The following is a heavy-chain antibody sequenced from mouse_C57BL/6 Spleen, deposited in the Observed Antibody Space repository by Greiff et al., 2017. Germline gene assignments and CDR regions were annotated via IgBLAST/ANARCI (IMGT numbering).Heavy chain of an antibody. V-gene: IGHV1-55*01. CDR1: GYTFTSYW. CDR2: IYPGSGST. CDR3: AKNYDGYYWFAY. Sequence: QVQLQQPGAELVKPGASVKMSCKASGYTFTSYWITWVKQRPGQGLEWIGDIYPGSGSTNYNEKFKSKATLTVDTSSSTAYMQLSSQTSEDSAVYYCAKNYDGYYWFAYWGQGALVTVSA. D-gene: IGHD2-3*01. J-gene: IGHJ3*01.